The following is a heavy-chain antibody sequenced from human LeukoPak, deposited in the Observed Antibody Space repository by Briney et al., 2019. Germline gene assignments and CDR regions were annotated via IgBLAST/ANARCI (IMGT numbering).Heavy chain of an antibody. J-gene: IGHJ5*02. D-gene: IGHD3-10*01. CDR1: GGSISSSNW. CDR3: ASHLHGFGELPNWFDP. CDR2: IYHSGST. V-gene: IGHV4-4*02. Sequence: SETLSLTCAVSGGSISSSNWWSWVRQPPGKGLEWIGEIYHSGSTNYNPSLKSRVTISVGKSKNQFSLKLSSVTAADTAVYYCASHLHGFGELPNWFDPWGQGTLVTVSS.